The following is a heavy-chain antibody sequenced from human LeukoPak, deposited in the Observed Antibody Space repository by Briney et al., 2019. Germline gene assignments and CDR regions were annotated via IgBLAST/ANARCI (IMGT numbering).Heavy chain of an antibody. Sequence: PSETLSLTCAVSGGSISSSNWWSWVRQPPGKGLEWIGEIYHSGSTNYNPSLKSRVTISVDKSKNQFSLKLSSVTAADTAVYYCASDILTGYSYYYYGMDVWGKGTTVTVSS. D-gene: IGHD3-9*01. J-gene: IGHJ6*04. V-gene: IGHV4-4*02. CDR2: IYHSGST. CDR3: ASDILTGYSYYYYGMDV. CDR1: GGSISSSNW.